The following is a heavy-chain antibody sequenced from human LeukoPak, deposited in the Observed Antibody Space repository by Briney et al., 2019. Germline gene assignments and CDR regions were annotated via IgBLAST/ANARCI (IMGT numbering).Heavy chain of an antibody. CDR1: GCTFSSYA. CDR3: ARGRLKQYYFDY. Sequence: SVKVSCKASGCTFSSYAISWVRQAPGQGLEWMGRIIPIFGTANYAQKFQGRVTITTDESTSTAYMELSSLRSEDTAVYYCARGRLKQYYFDYWGQGTLVTVSS. V-gene: IGHV1-69*05. J-gene: IGHJ4*02. CDR2: IIPIFGTA. D-gene: IGHD4-11*01.